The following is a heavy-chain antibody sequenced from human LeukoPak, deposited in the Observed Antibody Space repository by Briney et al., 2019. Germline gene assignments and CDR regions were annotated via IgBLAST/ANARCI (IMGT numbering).Heavy chain of an antibody. CDR2: IYYNGKT. Sequence: SETLSLTCTVSGGSISSDDYYWAWIRQPPGKGLEWIGAIYYNGKTYYNPSLKSRVTMSVDTSKNQFSLNQSSVTAADTAVYYCARHMEGRAVAGTLGAFDIWGQGTMDTVSA. CDR3: ARHMEGRAVAGTLGAFDI. CDR1: GGSISSDDYY. J-gene: IGHJ3*02. V-gene: IGHV4-39*01. D-gene: IGHD6-19*01.